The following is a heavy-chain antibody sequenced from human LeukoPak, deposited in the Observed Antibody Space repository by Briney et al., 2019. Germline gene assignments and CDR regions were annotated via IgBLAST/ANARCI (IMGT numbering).Heavy chain of an antibody. V-gene: IGHV4-59*01. CDR2: IYSSGNT. J-gene: IGHJ4*02. CDR1: GDSISTYY. Sequence: SETLSLTCSFSGDSISTYYWSWIRQSPGKGPEWIGHIYSSGNTDYNSSLKSRVTISVDTSKSQFSLRLSSVTATDTAVYYCARLRWQLVGPYFDYWGQGILVTVSS. CDR3: ARLRWQLVGPYFDY. D-gene: IGHD1-26*01.